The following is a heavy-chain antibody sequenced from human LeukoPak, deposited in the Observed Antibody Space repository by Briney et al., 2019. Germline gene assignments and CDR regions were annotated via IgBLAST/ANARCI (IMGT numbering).Heavy chain of an antibody. V-gene: IGHV1-58*02. CDR1: GFTFSSSA. Sequence: GASVKVSCKTSGFTFSSSAIQWVRQARGQGLEWIGWIGVGGGNTNYAQRFQDRVTITRNMSSSTAYMELTSLRSEDTAVYYCARTDSTFDAFDIWGQGTMVTVSS. D-gene: IGHD3/OR15-3a*01. J-gene: IGHJ3*02. CDR3: ARTDSTFDAFDI. CDR2: IGVGGGNT.